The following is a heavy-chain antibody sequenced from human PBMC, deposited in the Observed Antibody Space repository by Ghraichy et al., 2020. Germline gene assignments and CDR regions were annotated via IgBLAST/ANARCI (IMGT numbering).Heavy chain of an antibody. Sequence: GGSLRLSCEASGFSFSSYRMSWVRQAPGKGLEWVSDISNSSSVKYYVDSVKGRFTISRDNAKNSLYLQMNSLRDDDTALYYCARESQTFLLWLRNFDYWGQGTLVTVSS. CDR2: ISNSSSVK. CDR3: ARESQTFLLWLRNFDY. J-gene: IGHJ4*02. D-gene: IGHD2-2*01. CDR1: GFSFSSYR. V-gene: IGHV3-48*02.